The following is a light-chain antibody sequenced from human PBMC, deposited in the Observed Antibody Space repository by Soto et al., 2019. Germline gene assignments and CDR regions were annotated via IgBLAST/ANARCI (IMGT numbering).Light chain of an antibody. CDR3: QQYNNYWT. Sequence: DIQMTQSPSTLSASVGDRATITCRASQSISYWLAWYQQKPGKAPNLLIYKASRLESGVPSRFSGSGSGTEFTLTISSLQPDDFASYYCQQYNNYWTFGQGTKVEIK. J-gene: IGKJ1*01. V-gene: IGKV1-5*03. CDR2: KAS. CDR1: QSISYW.